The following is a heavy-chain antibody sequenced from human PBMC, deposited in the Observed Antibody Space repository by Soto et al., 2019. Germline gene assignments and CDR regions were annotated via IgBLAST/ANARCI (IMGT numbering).Heavy chain of an antibody. V-gene: IGHV4-30-4*01. J-gene: IGHJ5*02. Sequence: PSETLSLTCTVPGGSNSRGDYYWSWIRQPPGKGLEWIGYIYYSGSTYYNPSLKSRVTISVDTSKNQFSLKLSSVTAADTAVYYCARDWRISPGFDPWGQGTLVTVSS. CDR2: IYYSGST. CDR1: GGSNSRGDYY. CDR3: ARDWRISPGFDP. D-gene: IGHD3-3*01.